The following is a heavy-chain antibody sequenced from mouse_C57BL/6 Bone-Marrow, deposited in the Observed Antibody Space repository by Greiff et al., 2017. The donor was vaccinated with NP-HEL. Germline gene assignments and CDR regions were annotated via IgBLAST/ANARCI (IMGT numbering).Heavy chain of an antibody. D-gene: IGHD2-3*01. V-gene: IGHV1-18*01. CDR2: INPNNGGT. CDR3: ARRGIYDGYSYWYFDV. CDR1: GYTFTDYN. Sequence: VQLKQSGPELVKPGASVKIPCKASGYTFTDYNMDWVKQSHGKSLEWIGDINPNNGGTIYNQKFKGKATLTVDKSSSTAYMELRSLTSEDTAVYYCARRGIYDGYSYWYFDVWGTGTTVTVSS. J-gene: IGHJ1*03.